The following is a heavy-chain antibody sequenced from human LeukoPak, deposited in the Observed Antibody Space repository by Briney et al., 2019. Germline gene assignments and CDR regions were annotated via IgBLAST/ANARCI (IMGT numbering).Heavy chain of an antibody. J-gene: IGHJ4*02. CDR1: GFTFSSYA. D-gene: IGHD3-22*01. CDR2: ISYDGSNK. Sequence: GGSLRLSCAASGFTFSSYAMHWVRQAPGKGLEWVAVISYDGSNKYYADSVKGRFTISRDNSKNTLYLQMNSLRAEDTAVYYCARLRADSSGSYYFDYWGQGTLVTVSS. V-gene: IGHV3-30-3*01. CDR3: ARLRADSSGSYYFDY.